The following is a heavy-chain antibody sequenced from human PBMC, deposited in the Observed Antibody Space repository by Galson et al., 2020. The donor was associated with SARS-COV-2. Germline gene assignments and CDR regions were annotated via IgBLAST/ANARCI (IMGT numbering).Heavy chain of an antibody. CDR1: GYSFTSYW. CDR2: IYPGDSDT. CDR3: ARHLRYGGYVDYYYGMDV. D-gene: IGHD5-12*01. V-gene: IGHV5-51*01. Sequence: GESLKISCKGSGYSFTSYWIGWVRQMPGKGLEWMGIIYPGDSDTRYSPSFQGQVTISADKSISTAYLQWSSLKASDTAMYYCARHLRYGGYVDYYYGMDVWGQGTTVTVSS. J-gene: IGHJ6*02.